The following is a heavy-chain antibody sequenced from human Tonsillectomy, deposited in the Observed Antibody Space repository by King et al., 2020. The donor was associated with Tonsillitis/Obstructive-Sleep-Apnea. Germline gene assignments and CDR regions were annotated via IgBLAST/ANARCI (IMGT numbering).Heavy chain of an antibody. CDR1: GFTFSSYG. D-gene: IGHD3-22*01. CDR3: AKGSYSSSGYKGQYYYYYGMDV. J-gene: IGHJ6*02. CDR2: ISYDGSNK. V-gene: IGHV3-30*18. Sequence: VQLVESGGGVVQPGRSLRLSCAASGFTFSSYGMHWVRQAPGKGLEWVAVISYDGSNKYYADSVKGRFTISRDNSKNTLYLQMNSLRAEDTAVYYCAKGSYSSSGYKGQYYYYYGMDVWGQGTTVTVSS.